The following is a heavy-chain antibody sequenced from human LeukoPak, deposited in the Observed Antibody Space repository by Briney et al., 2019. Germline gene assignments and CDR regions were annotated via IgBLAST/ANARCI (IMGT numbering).Heavy chain of an antibody. CDR1: GGSISSSSYY. CDR2: IYYSGSA. CDR3: AVLNYYDSSGYLDY. J-gene: IGHJ4*02. Sequence: SETLSLTCTVSGGSISSSSYYWGWIRQPPGKGLEWIGSIYYSGSAYYNPSLKSRVTISVDPSKNQFSLKLSSVTAADTAVYYCAVLNYYDSSGYLDYWGQGTLVTVSS. V-gene: IGHV4-39*01. D-gene: IGHD3-22*01.